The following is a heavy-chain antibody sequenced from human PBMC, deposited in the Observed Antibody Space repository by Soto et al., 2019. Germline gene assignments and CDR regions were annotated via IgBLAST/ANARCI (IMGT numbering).Heavy chain of an antibody. CDR3: AGHYCSGGSCYFGVRNAFDI. CDR2: IYYSGST. Sequence: QLQLQESGPGLVKPSETLSLTCTVSGGSISSSSYYWGWIRQPPGKGLEWIGSIYYSGSTYYNPSPKSRVTISVNTSKNQSSLKLRSVTAADTAVYYWAGHYCSGGSCYFGVRNAFDIWGQGRMVTVSS. D-gene: IGHD2-15*01. J-gene: IGHJ3*02. CDR1: GGSISSSSYY. V-gene: IGHV4-39*01.